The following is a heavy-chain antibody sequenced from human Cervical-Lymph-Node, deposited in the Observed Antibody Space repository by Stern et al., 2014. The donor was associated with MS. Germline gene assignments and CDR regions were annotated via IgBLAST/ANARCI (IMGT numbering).Heavy chain of an antibody. CDR1: GGSISSHY. CDR3: ARVFIAPASTDYFDI. D-gene: IGHD6-13*01. V-gene: IGHV4-59*11. CDR2: IYYTGRT. J-gene: IGHJ4*02. Sequence: QVQLQESGPGLVKPSETLSLTCTVSGGSISSHYWSWIRQPPGKGLEWIGNIYYTGRTNDNPSLKSRVTISVDTSKNQFSLKLRSVTAADTAVYYCARVFIAPASTDYFDIWGQGTLVTVSS.